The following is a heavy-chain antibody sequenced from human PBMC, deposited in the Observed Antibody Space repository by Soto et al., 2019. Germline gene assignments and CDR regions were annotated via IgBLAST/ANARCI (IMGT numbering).Heavy chain of an antibody. J-gene: IGHJ4*02. Sequence: GKGLEWVSSISSSSSYIYYADSVKGRFTISRDNAKNSLYLQMNSLRAEDTAVYYCASADILTGYYEKDFDYWGQGTLVTVSS. V-gene: IGHV3-21*01. CDR3: ASADILTGYYEKDFDY. D-gene: IGHD3-9*01. CDR2: ISSSSSYI.